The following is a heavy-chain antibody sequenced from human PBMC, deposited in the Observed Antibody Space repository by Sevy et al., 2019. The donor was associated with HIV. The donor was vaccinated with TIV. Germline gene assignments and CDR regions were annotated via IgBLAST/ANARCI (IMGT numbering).Heavy chain of an antibody. V-gene: IGHV1-18*04. CDR1: GYTFTSYG. CDR3: ARDGAYYYDSSGYWYY. CDR2: ISAYNGNT. J-gene: IGHJ4*02. D-gene: IGHD3-22*01. Sequence: ASVKVSCKASGYTFTSYGISWVRQAPGQGLEWMGWISAYNGNTNYAQKLQGRVTMTTDTSTSTAYMELRSLRSDDTAVYYCARDGAYYYDSSGYWYYWGQRTLVTVSS.